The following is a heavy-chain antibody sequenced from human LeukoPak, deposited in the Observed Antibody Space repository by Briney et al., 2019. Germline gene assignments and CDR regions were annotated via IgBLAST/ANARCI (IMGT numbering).Heavy chain of an antibody. CDR2: MNPNSGNT. V-gene: IGHV1-8*01. CDR3: ARGTGTTGPYYMDV. D-gene: IGHD1-7*01. J-gene: IGHJ6*03. CDR1: GYTFTSYD. Sequence: ASVKVSCKASGYTFTSYDINWVRQATGQGLEWMGWMNPNSGNTGYAQKFQGRVTMTRNTSISTAYMELSSLRSEDTAVYYRARGTGTTGPYYMDVWGKGTTVTVS.